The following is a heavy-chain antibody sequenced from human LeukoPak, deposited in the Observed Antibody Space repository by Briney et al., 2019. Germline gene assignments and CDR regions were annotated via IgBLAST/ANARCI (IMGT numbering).Heavy chain of an antibody. CDR3: AKDQAYCSSTSCYPDPFDY. D-gene: IGHD2-2*01. CDR2: INSDGSST. CDR1: GFTFSSYW. V-gene: IGHV3-74*01. Sequence: GGSLRLSCAASGFTFSSYWMHWVRQAPGKGLVWVSRINSDGSSTSYADSVKGRFTISRDNSKNTLYLQMHSLRAEDTAVYYCAKDQAYCSSTSCYPDPFDYWGQGTLVTVSS. J-gene: IGHJ4*02.